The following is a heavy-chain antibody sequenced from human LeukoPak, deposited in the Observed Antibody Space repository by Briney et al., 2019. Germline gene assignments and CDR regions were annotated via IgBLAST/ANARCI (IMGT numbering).Heavy chain of an antibody. Sequence: GASVKVSCKASGYTFTSYAMHWVRQAPGQRLEWMGWINAGNGNTKYSQEFQGRVTITRDTSASTAYMELSSLRSEDMAVYYCASSYYFDSSGYYSLDYWGQGTLVTVSS. CDR2: INAGNGNT. V-gene: IGHV1-3*03. D-gene: IGHD3-22*01. CDR3: ASSYYFDSSGYYSLDY. J-gene: IGHJ4*02. CDR1: GYTFTSYA.